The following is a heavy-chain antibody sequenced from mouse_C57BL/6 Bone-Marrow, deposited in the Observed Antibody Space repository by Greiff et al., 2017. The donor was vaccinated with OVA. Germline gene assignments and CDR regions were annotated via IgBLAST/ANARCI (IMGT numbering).Heavy chain of an antibody. J-gene: IGHJ2*01. CDR3: ARRLLWSRGFDY. V-gene: IGHV1-55*01. Sequence: QVQLQQPGAELVKPGASVKMSCKASGYTFISYWITWVKQRPGQGLEWIGDIYPGSGSTNYNEKFKSKATLTVDTSSSTAYMQLSSLTSEDSAVYFCARRLLWSRGFDYWGQGTTLTVSS. D-gene: IGHD2-2*01. CDR2: IYPGSGST. CDR1: GYTFISYW.